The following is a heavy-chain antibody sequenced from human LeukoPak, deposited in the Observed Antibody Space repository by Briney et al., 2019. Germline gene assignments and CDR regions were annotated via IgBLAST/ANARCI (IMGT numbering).Heavy chain of an antibody. V-gene: IGHV3-7*01. D-gene: IGHD1-14*01. CDR2: INQDGSGK. CDR3: ARGVSGEP. J-gene: IGHJ5*02. CDR1: GFTFSSYS. Sequence: GGSLRLSCAASGFTFSSYSMSWVRQAPGKGLEWVANINQDGSGKYFVDSVKGRFTISRDNAKYSLYLQMNSLRAEDTAVYYCARGVSGEPWGQGTLVTVSS.